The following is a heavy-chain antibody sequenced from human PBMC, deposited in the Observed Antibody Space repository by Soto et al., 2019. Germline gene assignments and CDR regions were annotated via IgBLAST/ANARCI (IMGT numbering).Heavy chain of an antibody. CDR2: IYYSGST. CDR3: ARDRLLRFGESPVGYYYGMGV. Sequence: SETLSLTCTVSGGSVSSGSYYWSWIRQPPGKGLEWIGYIYYSGSTNYNPSLKSRVTISVDTSKNQFSLKLSSVTAADTAVYYCARDRLLRFGESPVGYYYGMGVWGQGTTVTVSS. D-gene: IGHD3-10*01. J-gene: IGHJ6*02. V-gene: IGHV4-61*01. CDR1: GGSVSSGSYY.